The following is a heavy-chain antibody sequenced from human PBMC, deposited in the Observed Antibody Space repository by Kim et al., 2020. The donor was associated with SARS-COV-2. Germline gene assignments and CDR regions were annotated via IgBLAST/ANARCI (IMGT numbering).Heavy chain of an antibody. CDR3: AKDSGSYYPSSDYGMDV. CDR2: ISGSGGST. J-gene: IGHJ6*02. D-gene: IGHD1-26*01. V-gene: IGHV3-23*01. Sequence: SLRLSCVASGFTFSSYAMSWVRQAPGKGLEWVSAISGSGGSTYYADSVKGRFTISRDNSKNTLYLQMNSLRAEDTAVYYCAKDSGSYYPSSDYGMDVWGQGTTVTVSS. CDR1: GFTFSSYA.